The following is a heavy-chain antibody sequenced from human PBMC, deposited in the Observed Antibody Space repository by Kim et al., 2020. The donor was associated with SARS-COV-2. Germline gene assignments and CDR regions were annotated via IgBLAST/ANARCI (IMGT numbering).Heavy chain of an antibody. J-gene: IGHJ1*01. CDR1: GFRFSDYS. D-gene: IGHD1-26*01. V-gene: IGHV3-23*01. Sequence: GGSLRLSCAASGFRFSDYSMSWVRQAPGKGLEWVSLIRPRSGAASYADSLQGRFTVSRDNSMNTLYLQMSGLRAEDTAVYYCAKEYDRVRQSYYSIWGQGTLATVCS. CDR2: IRPRSGAA. CDR3: AKEYDRVRQSYYSI.